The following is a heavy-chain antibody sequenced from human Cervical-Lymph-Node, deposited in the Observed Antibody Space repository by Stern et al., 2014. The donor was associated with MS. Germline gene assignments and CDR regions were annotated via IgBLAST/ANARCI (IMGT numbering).Heavy chain of an antibody. CDR1: GGNFSSHV. CDR3: ASHYN. D-gene: IGHD1-14*01. J-gene: IGHJ4*02. Sequence: QVQLVESGSEVKKPGSSVKVSCKASGGNFSSHVISWVRQAPGQGLEWVGGIIPMFATANYAQRLQGRVTITADGSTSIVYMELSGVRSEEPAIYYFASHYNWGQGTLVTVSS. V-gene: IGHV1-69*01. CDR2: IIPMFATA.